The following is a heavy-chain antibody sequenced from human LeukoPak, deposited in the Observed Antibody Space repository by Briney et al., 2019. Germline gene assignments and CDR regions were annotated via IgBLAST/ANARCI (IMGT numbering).Heavy chain of an antibody. D-gene: IGHD2-2*01. Sequence: ASETLSLTCTVSGGSISSGGYYWSWIRQHPGKGLEWIGYIYYSGSTYYNPSLKSRVTISVDTSKNQFSLKLSSVTAADTAVYYCASLVVPAALSGGHYYYGMDVWGQGTTVTVSS. CDR2: IYYSGST. J-gene: IGHJ6*02. CDR1: GGSISSGGYY. CDR3: ASLVVPAALSGGHYYYGMDV. V-gene: IGHV4-31*03.